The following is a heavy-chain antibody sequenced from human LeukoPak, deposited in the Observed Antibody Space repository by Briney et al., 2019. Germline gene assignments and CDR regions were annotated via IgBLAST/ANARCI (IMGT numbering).Heavy chain of an antibody. Sequence: GGSLRLSCGASGFDFSNNGMHWVRQAPGKGLEGLAFIRYDAANQYYADSVKGRFTISRDNSKNTLYLEMDSLRSEDTVIYHCAKDIAVSDSYFDYWGQGTLVTVTS. CDR3: AKDIAVSDSYFDY. CDR2: IRYDAANQ. CDR1: GFDFSNNG. V-gene: IGHV3-30*02. J-gene: IGHJ4*02. D-gene: IGHD6-19*01.